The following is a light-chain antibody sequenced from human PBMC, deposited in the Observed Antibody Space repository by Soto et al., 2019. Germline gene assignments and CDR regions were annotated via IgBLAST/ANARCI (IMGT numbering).Light chain of an antibody. CDR3: TPYKDYTWT. Sequence: DVQMTQSMSTLYPSVADRESIARRVSQRVDRYLAWYQQKPGKAHQILIYDASRLESGVPSRFSGSGSGTEFTLTISSMQPDDFTTFYCTPYKDYTWTFGTGTQLDIK. CDR1: QRVDRY. V-gene: IGKV1-5*01. J-gene: IGKJ5*01. CDR2: DAS.